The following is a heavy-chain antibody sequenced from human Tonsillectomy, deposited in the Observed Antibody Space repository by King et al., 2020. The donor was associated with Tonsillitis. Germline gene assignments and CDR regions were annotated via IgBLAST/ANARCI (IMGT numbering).Heavy chain of an antibody. J-gene: IGHJ4*02. CDR2: MFRGEST. CDR3: ARFRILPYGWADY. Sequence: VQLQESGPGLVKPSETLSLTCTVSGYSITSGYYWGWIRQPPGKGLEWIGTMFRGESTSYNPSLKSRVTISVDVSKNQFSLNLSSVTAADTAIYYCARFRILPYGWADYWGQGTLVTVSS. CDR1: GYSITSGYY. V-gene: IGHV4-38-2*02. D-gene: IGHD2-8*02.